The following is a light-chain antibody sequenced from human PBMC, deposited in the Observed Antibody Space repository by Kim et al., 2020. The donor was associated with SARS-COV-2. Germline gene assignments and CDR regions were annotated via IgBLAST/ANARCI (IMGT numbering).Light chain of an antibody. Sequence: LSPGEGASLSCRASQSVRSSHLAWYQKKPGQSPRLLIYGASGRAPGIPDRFSGSGSGTDFTLTISRLEPEDFAVYYCQQYVIAPFTFGQGSKLEI. CDR2: GAS. CDR1: QSVRSSH. V-gene: IGKV3-20*01. CDR3: QQYVIAPFT. J-gene: IGKJ2*01.